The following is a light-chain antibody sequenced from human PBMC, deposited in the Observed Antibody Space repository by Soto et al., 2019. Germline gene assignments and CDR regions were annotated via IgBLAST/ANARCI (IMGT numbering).Light chain of an antibody. V-gene: IGKV1-5*01. CDR1: QSISSW. J-gene: IGKJ1*01. CDR3: QQYNSYSGT. CDR2: DAS. Sequence: DIQMTQSPSTLSASVGDRVTITCRASQSISSWLAWYQQEPGKAPKLLIYDASSLESGVPSRFSGSGSGTGFTLTISGLQPDDFATYYCQQYNSYSGTFGQGTKVDIK.